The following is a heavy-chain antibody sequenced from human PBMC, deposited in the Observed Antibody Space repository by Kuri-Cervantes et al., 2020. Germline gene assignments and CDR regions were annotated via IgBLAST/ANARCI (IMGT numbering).Heavy chain of an antibody. J-gene: IGHJ4*02. CDR3: ASYTNFWGSYTEY. CDR2: IYYSGST. D-gene: IGHD3-16*01. V-gene: IGHV4-39*07. CDR1: GGSISSSSYY. Sequence: GSLRLSCTVSGGSISSSSYYWGWIRQPPGKGLEWIGSIYYSGSTYYNPSLKSRVTISVDTSKNQFSLKLSSVTAADTAVYYCASYTNFWGSYTEYWGQGTLVTVSS.